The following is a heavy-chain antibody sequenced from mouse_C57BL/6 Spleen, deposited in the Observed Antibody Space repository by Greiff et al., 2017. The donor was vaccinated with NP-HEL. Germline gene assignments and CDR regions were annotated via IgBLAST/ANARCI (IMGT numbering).Heavy chain of an antibody. Sequence: EVQLVESGGGLVKPGGSLKLSCAASGFTFSDYGMHWVRQAPEKGLEWVAYISSGSSTLYYADTVKGRFTISRDNAKNTLFLQMTSLRSEDTAMYYCARGGSSYLYAMDYWGQGTSVTVSS. CDR1: GFTFSDYG. V-gene: IGHV5-17*01. J-gene: IGHJ4*01. D-gene: IGHD1-1*01. CDR3: ARGGSSYLYAMDY. CDR2: ISSGSSTL.